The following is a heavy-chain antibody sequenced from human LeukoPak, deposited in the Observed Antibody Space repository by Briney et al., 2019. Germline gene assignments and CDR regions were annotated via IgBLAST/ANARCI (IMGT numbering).Heavy chain of an antibody. CDR2: IKSNTDGGTT. D-gene: IGHD2-2*02. V-gene: IGHV3-15*01. J-gene: IGHJ4*02. CDR3: TTQLLYEHNFDY. Sequence: SGGSLRLSCAASGFTFSDAWMSWVRQTPGKGLEWVGRIKSNTDGGTTDFAAPVKGRFTISRDDSENALYLQMNSLKTEDTAVYYCTTQLLYEHNFDYWGQGTLVSVSS. CDR1: GFTFSDAW.